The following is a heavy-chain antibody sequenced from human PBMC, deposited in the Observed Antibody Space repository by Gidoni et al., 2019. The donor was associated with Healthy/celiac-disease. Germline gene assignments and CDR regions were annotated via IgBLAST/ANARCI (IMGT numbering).Heavy chain of an antibody. CDR1: GFTFRSYG. CDR3: AREVGYSYGYYYYYGMDV. J-gene: IGHJ6*02. V-gene: IGHV3-33*01. Sequence: QVQLVESGGGVVQPGRSLSLSCAASGFTFRSYGMPWVRQAPGKGLEWVAVIWYDGSNKYYADSVKGRFTISRDNSKNTLYLQMNSLRAEDTAVYYCAREVGYSYGYYYYYGMDVWGQGTTVTVSS. CDR2: IWYDGSNK. D-gene: IGHD5-18*01.